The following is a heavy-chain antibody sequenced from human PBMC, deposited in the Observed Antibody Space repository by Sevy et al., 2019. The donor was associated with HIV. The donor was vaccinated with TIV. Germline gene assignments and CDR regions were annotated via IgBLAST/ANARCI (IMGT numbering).Heavy chain of an antibody. CDR3: ARHELLWFEVRLVKKDYYYYLDV. Sequence: SETLSLTCTVSGGSISSSSYYWGWIRQPPGKGLEWIGSIYYSGSTYYNPSLKGRVTISVVTSKNQFSLKLSSVTAADTAVYYCARHELLWFEVRLVKKDYYYYLDVWGKGTTVTVSS. J-gene: IGHJ6*03. D-gene: IGHD3-10*01. V-gene: IGHV4-39*01. CDR2: IYYSGST. CDR1: GGSISSSSYY.